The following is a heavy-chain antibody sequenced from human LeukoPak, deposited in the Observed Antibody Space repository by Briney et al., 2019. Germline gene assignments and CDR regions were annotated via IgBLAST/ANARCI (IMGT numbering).Heavy chain of an antibody. D-gene: IGHD1-26*01. CDR1: GFTFSNYA. CDR3: ASLSGSYYSTDAFDI. J-gene: IGHJ3*02. CDR2: MSGSTGST. Sequence: GGSLRLSCAASGFTFSNYAMSWVRQAPGKGLEWVSTMSGSTGSTYYADSVKGRFTISRDNSKNTLYLQMNSLRAEDTAVYYCASLSGSYYSTDAFDIWGQGTMVTVSS. V-gene: IGHV3-23*01.